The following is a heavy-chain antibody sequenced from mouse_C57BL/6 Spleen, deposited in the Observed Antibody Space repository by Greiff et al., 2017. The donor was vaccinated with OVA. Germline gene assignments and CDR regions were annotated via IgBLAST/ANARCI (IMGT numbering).Heavy chain of an antibody. Sequence: VQLQQSGAELARPGASVKLSCKASGYTFTSYGISWVKQRTGQGLEWIGEIYPRSGNTYYNEKFKGKATLTADKSSSTAYMELRSLTSEDSAVYFCARKMVGKGDYYAMDYWGQGTSVTVSS. CDR3: ARKMVGKGDYYAMDY. J-gene: IGHJ4*01. CDR2: IYPRSGNT. V-gene: IGHV1-81*01. D-gene: IGHD1-1*02. CDR1: GYTFTSYG.